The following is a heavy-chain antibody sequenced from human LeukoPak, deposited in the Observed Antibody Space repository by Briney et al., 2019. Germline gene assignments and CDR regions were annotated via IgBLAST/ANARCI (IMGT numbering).Heavy chain of an antibody. CDR2: ISSSGSTI. D-gene: IGHD2-15*01. Sequence: GGSLRLSCAASGFTFSSYEMNWVRQAPGKGLEWVSYISSSGSTIYYADSVKGRFTISRDNAKNSLYLQMNSLRAEDTAVYYCARARYCSGGSCQGDFDYWGQGTLVTVSS. J-gene: IGHJ4*02. V-gene: IGHV3-48*03. CDR3: ARARYCSGGSCQGDFDY. CDR1: GFTFSSYE.